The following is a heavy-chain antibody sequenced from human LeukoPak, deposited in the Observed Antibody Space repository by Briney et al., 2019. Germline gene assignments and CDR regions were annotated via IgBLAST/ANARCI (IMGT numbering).Heavy chain of an antibody. CDR1: GGSFSGYY. CDR3: ARGYVWGSYRQYYFDY. J-gene: IGHJ4*02. V-gene: IGHV4-34*01. Sequence: PSETLSLTCAVYGGSFSGYYWSWTRQPPGKGLEWIGEINHSGSTNYNPSLKSRVTISVDTSKNQFSLKLSSVTAADTAVYYCARGYVWGSYRQYYFDYWGQGTLVTVSS. D-gene: IGHD3-16*02. CDR2: INHSGST.